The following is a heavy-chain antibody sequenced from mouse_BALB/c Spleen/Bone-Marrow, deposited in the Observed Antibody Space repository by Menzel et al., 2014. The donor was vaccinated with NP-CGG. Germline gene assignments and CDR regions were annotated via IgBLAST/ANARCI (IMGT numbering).Heavy chain of an antibody. V-gene: IGHV14-3*02. CDR2: IDPANGNT. CDR1: GFNIKDTY. D-gene: IGHD1-1*01. CDR3: ASYYYGSSSFAY. J-gene: IGHJ3*01. Sequence: EVKLVESGAELVKPGASVKLSCTASGFNIKDTYMHWVKQRPEQGLEWIGRIDPANGNTKYDPKFQGKATITADTSSNTAYLQLSSLTSEDTAVYYRASYYYGSSSFAYWGQGTLVTVSA.